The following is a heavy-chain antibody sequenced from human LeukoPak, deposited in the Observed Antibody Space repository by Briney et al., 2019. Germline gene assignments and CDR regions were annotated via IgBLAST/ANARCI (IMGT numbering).Heavy chain of an antibody. CDR2: ISSSGSTI. D-gene: IGHD2-21*02. V-gene: IGHV3-48*03. CDR3: ASAYCGGDCYPHYYCGMDV. J-gene: IGHJ6*04. CDR1: GFTFSSYE. Sequence: GGSLRLSCAASGFTFSSYEMNWVRQAPGKGLEWVSYISSSGSTIYYADSVKGRFTISRDNAKNSLYLQMNNLRAEDTAVYYCASAYCGGDCYPHYYCGMDVWGKGTTVTVSS.